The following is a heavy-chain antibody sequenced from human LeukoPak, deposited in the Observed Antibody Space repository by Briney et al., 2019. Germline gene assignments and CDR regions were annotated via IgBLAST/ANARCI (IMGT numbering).Heavy chain of an antibody. CDR3: AKESSGGSPFDY. D-gene: IGHD2-15*01. Sequence: GRSLRLSCAASGFTFSSYGMHWVRQAPGKGLEWVAVIWYDGSNKYYADSVKGRFTISRDNSKNTLYLQMNSLRAEDTAVYYCAKESSGGSPFDYWGQGTLVTVSS. V-gene: IGHV3-33*06. J-gene: IGHJ4*02. CDR2: IWYDGSNK. CDR1: GFTFSSYG.